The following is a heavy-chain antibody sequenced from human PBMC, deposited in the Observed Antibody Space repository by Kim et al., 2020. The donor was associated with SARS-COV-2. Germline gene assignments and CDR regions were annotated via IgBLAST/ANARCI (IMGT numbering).Heavy chain of an antibody. V-gene: IGHV3-64D*09. J-gene: IGHJ4*02. CDR3: VKVPSSGWYLY. CDR1: GFTFSCCA. CDR2: INTNGGST. Sequence: GGSLRLSCSASGFTFSCCAMHWVRQAPGKGLEYVSAINTNGGSTYYADSVKGRFTISRDNSKNTLYLQMSSLRPEDTAVYYCVKVPSSGWYLYWGQGTLVTVSS. D-gene: IGHD6-19*01.